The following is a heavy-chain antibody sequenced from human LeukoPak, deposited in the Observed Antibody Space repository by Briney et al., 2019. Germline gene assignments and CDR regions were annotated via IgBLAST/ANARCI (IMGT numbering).Heavy chain of an antibody. D-gene: IGHD1-14*01. CDR2: ISGRGGST. V-gene: IGHV3-23*01. J-gene: IGHJ6*03. Sequence: GGSLRLSCAASGFTFSSYAMSWVRQAPGKGLEWVSAISGRGGSTYYADSVKGRFTISRGNSKNTLYLQMNSLRAEDPAVYYCAKGPPRRFGFEVGYYMDVWGKGTTVTVSS. CDR3: AKGPPRRFGFEVGYYMDV. CDR1: GFTFSSYA.